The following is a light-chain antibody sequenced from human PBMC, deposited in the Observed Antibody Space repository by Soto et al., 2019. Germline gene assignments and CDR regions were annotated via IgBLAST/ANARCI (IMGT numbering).Light chain of an antibody. CDR3: QQSYSTPLT. J-gene: IGKJ4*01. CDR2: AAS. CDR1: QSISSY. Sequence: DIQMTQSPSSLSASVGDRVTITCRASQSISSYLNWYQQKPGKAPKLLIYAASSLQSGVPSRFSDSGSGTDFTLTISSLQPEDFVTYYCQQSYSTPLTFGGGTKVEIK. V-gene: IGKV1-39*01.